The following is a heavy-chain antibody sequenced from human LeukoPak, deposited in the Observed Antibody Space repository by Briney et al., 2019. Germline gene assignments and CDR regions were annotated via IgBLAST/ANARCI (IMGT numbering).Heavy chain of an antibody. CDR2: INPKGENI. Sequence: GGSLRLSCAASGFTLSSHSMNWVRQAPGKGLEGIAYINPKGENIHYADSVKGRFIISRDNAKNTLYLQMNSLGAEDTALYYCAAGGTSGWDLNYWGRGTWVTASS. CDR1: GFTLSSHS. D-gene: IGHD6-19*01. J-gene: IGHJ4*02. V-gene: IGHV3-48*01. CDR3: AAGGTSGWDLNY.